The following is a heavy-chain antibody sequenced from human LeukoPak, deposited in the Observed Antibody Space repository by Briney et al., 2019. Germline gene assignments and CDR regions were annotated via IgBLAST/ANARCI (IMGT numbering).Heavy chain of an antibody. Sequence: ASVKVSCKASGYTFSSYGISWVRQAPGQGLEWTGWISGYNGNANYAQKLQGRVTMTTDTSTSTAYMELRSLGSDDTAVYYCARENFPTIRGYCTGGSCALDFWGQGTLVTVSS. CDR1: GYTFSSYG. D-gene: IGHD2-15*01. CDR3: ARENFPTIRGYCTGGSCALDF. CDR2: ISGYNGNA. J-gene: IGHJ4*02. V-gene: IGHV1-18*01.